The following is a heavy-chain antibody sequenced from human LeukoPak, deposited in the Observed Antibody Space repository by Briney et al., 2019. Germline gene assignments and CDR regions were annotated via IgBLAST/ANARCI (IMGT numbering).Heavy chain of an antibody. Sequence: PSETLSLTCTVSGGSINNYFWSWVRQPAGEGLEWVGRIYTSGSTNYNPSRRSRVTISVDMSKNQFSLKLSSVTAADTAVYYCARDDPARMTATLDYWGHGILVTVSS. CDR3: ARDDPARMTATLDY. J-gene: IGHJ4*01. V-gene: IGHV4-4*07. CDR2: IYTSGST. CDR1: GGSINNYF. D-gene: IGHD2-21*02.